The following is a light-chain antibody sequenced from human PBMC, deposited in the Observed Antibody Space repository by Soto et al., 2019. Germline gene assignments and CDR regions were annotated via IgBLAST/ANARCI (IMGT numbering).Light chain of an antibody. Sequence: QSVLTQPPSASGSPGQSVTISCTGTSSDGGGYSSVSWYQQHPGKAPKLVIYEVSKRPSGVPDRFSGSKSDNTASLIVSGLQAEDEADYFCYSYAGSNNFVFGGGTKVTVL. CDR2: EVS. J-gene: IGLJ2*01. CDR1: SSDGGGYSS. V-gene: IGLV2-8*01. CDR3: YSYAGSNNFV.